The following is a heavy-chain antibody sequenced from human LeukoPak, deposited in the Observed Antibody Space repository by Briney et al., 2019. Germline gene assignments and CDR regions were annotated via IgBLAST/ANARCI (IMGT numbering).Heavy chain of an antibody. J-gene: IGHJ5*02. CDR2: IYTSGST. V-gene: IGHV4-61*02. Sequence: SETLSLTCTVSGGSISSGSYYWSWIRQPAGKGLEWIGRIYTSGSTNYNPSLKSRVTISVDTSKNQFSLKLSSVTAADTAVYYCARGTLGYCSSTSCHGDWFDPWGQGTLVTVSS. D-gene: IGHD2-2*01. CDR1: GGSISSGSYY. CDR3: ARGTLGYCSSTSCHGDWFDP.